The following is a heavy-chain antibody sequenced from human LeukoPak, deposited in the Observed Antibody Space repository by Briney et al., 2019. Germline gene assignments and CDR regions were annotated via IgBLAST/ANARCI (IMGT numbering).Heavy chain of an antibody. CDR1: GGSISSSSYY. J-gene: IGHJ5*02. V-gene: IGHV4-39*01. D-gene: IGHD2-2*01. Sequence: SETLSLTCTVSGGSISSSSYYWGWIRQPPGKGLEWIGSIYYSGSTYYNPSLKSRVTISVDTSKNQFSLKLSSVTAADTAVYYCARINRLVPAVYNWFDPWGQGTLVTVSS. CDR3: ARINRLVPAVYNWFDP. CDR2: IYYSGST.